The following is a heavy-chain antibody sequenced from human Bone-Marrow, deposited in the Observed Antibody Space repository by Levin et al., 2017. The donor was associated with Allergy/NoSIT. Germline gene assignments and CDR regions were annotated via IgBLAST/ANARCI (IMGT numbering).Heavy chain of an antibody. V-gene: IGHV3-53*01. CDR1: GFPVSRNY. J-gene: IGHJ4*02. D-gene: IGHD1-1*01. CDR3: ARSIGTPGDY. CDR2: IYSGDGT. Sequence: GESLKISCAASGFPVSRNYMSWVRQAPGKGLECVSVIYSGDGTYTADSVKGRFTISRDNSKNTVYLQMSSLRAEDTAVYYCARSIGTPGDYWGQGTLVTVSS.